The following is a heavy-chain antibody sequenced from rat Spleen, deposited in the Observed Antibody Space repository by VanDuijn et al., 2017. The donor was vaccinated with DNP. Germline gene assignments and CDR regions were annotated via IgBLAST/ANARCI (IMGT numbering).Heavy chain of an antibody. Sequence: EVQLVESGGDLVQPGRSLKLSCVASGFSFSDYYMAWVRQAPTKGLEWVAYISYDGGRTYHGDSVKGRFTISRDNAKSTLFLQMNSLRFEDTATYYCASWGIRAYYFDSWGQGVMVTVSS. CDR2: ISYDGGRT. D-gene: IGHD4-3*01. CDR3: ASWGIRAYYFDS. CDR1: GFSFSDYY. V-gene: IGHV5-22*01. J-gene: IGHJ2*01.